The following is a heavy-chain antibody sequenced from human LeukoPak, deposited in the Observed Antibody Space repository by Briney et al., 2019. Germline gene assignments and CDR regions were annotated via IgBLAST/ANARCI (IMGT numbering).Heavy chain of an antibody. D-gene: IGHD3-10*01. CDR1: GGSISSGGYY. Sequence: SETLSLTCTVSGGSISSGGYYWSWIRQHPGKGLEWIGYIYYSGSTYYNPSLKSRVTISVDTSKNQFSLKLSSVTAADTAVYYCARDRYYGSGSYTDAFDIWGQGTTVTVSS. CDR3: ARDRYYGSGSYTDAFDI. V-gene: IGHV4-31*03. CDR2: IYYSGST. J-gene: IGHJ3*02.